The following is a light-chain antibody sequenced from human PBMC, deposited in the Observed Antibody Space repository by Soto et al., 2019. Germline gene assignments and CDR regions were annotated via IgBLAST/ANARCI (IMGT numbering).Light chain of an antibody. J-gene: IGKJ4*01. CDR3: QQYNNWPLT. CDR1: QSVSSN. V-gene: IGKV3-15*01. Sequence: IVITRSPANRSVSQVGRGNLCSRASQSVSSNLAWYQQKPGQAPRLLIYGASTRATGIPARFSGSGSGTEFTLTISSLQSEDFAVYYCQQYNNWPLTVGGGTKVDI. CDR2: GAS.